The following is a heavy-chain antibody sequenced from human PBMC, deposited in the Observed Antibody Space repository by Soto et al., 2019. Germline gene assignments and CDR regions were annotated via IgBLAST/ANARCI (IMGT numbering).Heavy chain of an antibody. CDR2: ISYDGSNK. CDR1: GFTFSSYG. CDR3: AKFGGGDGMTDY. V-gene: IGHV3-30*18. D-gene: IGHD2-21*02. J-gene: IGHJ4*02. Sequence: QVQLVESGGGVVQPGRSLRLSCAASGFTFSSYGMHWVRQAPGKGLEWVAVISYDGSNKYYADSVKGRFTISRDNSKKTLYLQMNSLRAEDTAVYYCAKFGGGDGMTDYWCQGTLVTVSS.